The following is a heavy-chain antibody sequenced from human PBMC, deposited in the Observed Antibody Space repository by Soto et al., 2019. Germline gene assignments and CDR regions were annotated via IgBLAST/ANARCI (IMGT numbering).Heavy chain of an antibody. Sequence: GGSLRLSCAASGFTFSSYGMHWVRQAPGKGLEWVAVIWYDGGNKYYADSVKGRFTISRDNSKNTLYLQMNSLRAEDTAVYYCARDSGEGWFDPWGQGTLVTVSS. CDR2: IWYDGGNK. V-gene: IGHV3-33*01. CDR3: ARDSGEGWFDP. J-gene: IGHJ5*02. D-gene: IGHD3-10*01. CDR1: GFTFSSYG.